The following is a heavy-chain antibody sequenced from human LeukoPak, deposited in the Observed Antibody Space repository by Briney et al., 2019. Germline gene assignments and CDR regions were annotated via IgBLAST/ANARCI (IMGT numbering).Heavy chain of an antibody. CDR1: GFRFSAYG. J-gene: IGHJ4*02. Sequence: GGSLRLSCDASGFRFSAYGMSWVRQAPGKGLEWVGRIKSKTDGGTTDYAAPVKGRFTISRDDSKNTLYLQMNSLKTEVTAVYYCTTVYSSGWYLTYFDYWGQGTLVTVSS. CDR2: IKSKTDGGTT. D-gene: IGHD6-19*01. V-gene: IGHV3-15*01. CDR3: TTVYSSGWYLTYFDY.